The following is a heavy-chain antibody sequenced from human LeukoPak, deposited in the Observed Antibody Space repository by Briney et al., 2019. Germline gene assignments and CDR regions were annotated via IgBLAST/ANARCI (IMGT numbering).Heavy chain of an antibody. CDR2: IYYSGST. D-gene: IGHD3-3*01. J-gene: IGHJ6*02. V-gene: IGHV4-59*01. CDR1: GRSISSYY. CDR3: ARAGRFGMDV. Sequence: SETLSLTCTVSGRSISSYYWSWIRQPPGKGLEWIGYIYYSGSTNYNPSLKSRVTISVDTSKNQFSLKLSSVTAADTAVYYCARAGRFGMDVWGQGTTVTVSS.